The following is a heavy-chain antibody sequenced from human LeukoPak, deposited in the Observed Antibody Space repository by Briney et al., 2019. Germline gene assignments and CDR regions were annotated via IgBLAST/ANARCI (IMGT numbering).Heavy chain of an antibody. V-gene: IGHV1-46*01. CDR1: GYTFTSYY. CDR3: ARDSYSGSYLGTDDY. Sequence: ASVKVSCKASGYTFTSYYMHWVRQAPGQGLEWMGIINPSGGSTSYAQKFQGRVTMTRDTSTSTVYMELSSLRSEDTAVYYCARDSYSGSYLGTDDYWGQGTLVTVSS. J-gene: IGHJ4*02. CDR2: INPSGGST. D-gene: IGHD1-26*01.